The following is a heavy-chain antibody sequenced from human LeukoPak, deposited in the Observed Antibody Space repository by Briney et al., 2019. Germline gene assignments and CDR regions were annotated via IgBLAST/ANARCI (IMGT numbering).Heavy chain of an antibody. Sequence: SVKVSCKASGGTFSSYAISWVRQAPGQGLEWMGGIIPILGTANYAQKFQGRVTITTDESTSTAYMELSSLRSEDTAVYYCARTTTVTPYYFDYWGQGTLVTVSS. CDR1: GGTFSSYA. V-gene: IGHV1-69*05. CDR3: ARTTTVTPYYFDY. J-gene: IGHJ4*02. D-gene: IGHD4-11*01. CDR2: IIPILGTA.